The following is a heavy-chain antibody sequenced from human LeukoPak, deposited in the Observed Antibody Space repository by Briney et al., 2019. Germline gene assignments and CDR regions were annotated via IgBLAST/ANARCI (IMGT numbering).Heavy chain of an antibody. CDR2: IYTSGNT. CDR3: ARWVGTGYCSGGTYYNWFDP. D-gene: IGHD2-15*01. J-gene: IGHJ5*02. V-gene: IGHV4-4*07. CDR1: GGSISSYY. Sequence: SETLSLTCTVSGGSISSYYWSWIRQPAGKGLEWIGRIYTSGNTNYNPSLKSRVTMSLDTSKSQFSLKLGSVTAADTAVYYCARWVGTGYCSGGTYYNWFDPWGQGTLVTVSS.